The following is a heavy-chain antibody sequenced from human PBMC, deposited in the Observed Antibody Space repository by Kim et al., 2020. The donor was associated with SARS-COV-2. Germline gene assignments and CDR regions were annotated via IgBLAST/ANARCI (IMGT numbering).Heavy chain of an antibody. CDR1: GFTVSADH. CDR2: LFSDSRT. CDR3: ARHDWFDP. V-gene: IGHV3-53*05. Sequence: GGSLRLSCAASGFTVSADHMSWVRQAPGKGLEWVSLLFSDSRTFYADSVKGRFTISRDDSRNTVYLEMNSFRPEDTAAYYCARHDWFDPWGHGTQFTVSS. J-gene: IGHJ5*02.